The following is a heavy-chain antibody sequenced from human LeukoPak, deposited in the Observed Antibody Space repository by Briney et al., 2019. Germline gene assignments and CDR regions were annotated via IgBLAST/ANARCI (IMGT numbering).Heavy chain of an antibody. CDR2: INPNSGGT. D-gene: IGHD2-15*01. J-gene: IGHJ4*02. Sequence: ASVKVSCKTSGYTFTGYYMHGVRQAPGQGREWMGWINPNSGGTNYAQKFQGRITMTRDTSISTAYMELSRLRSDDTAVYYCARDISPVVAATADYWGQGTLVTVSS. CDR1: GYTFTGYY. V-gene: IGHV1-2*02. CDR3: ARDISPVVAATADY.